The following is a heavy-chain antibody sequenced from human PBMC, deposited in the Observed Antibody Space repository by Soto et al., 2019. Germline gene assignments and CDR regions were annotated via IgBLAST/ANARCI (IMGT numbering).Heavy chain of an antibody. V-gene: IGHV4-61*01. CDR2: IYYSGST. Sequence: QVQLQESGPGLVKPSETLSLTCTVSGGSVSSGSYYWSWIRQPPGKGLEWIGYIYYSGSTNYNPSLKSRVTISVDTSKNQFSLKLSSVTAADTAVYYCARDVPSTQGLDYWGQGTLVTVSS. CDR1: GGSVSSGSYY. CDR3: ARDVPSTQGLDY. J-gene: IGHJ4*02. D-gene: IGHD4-17*01.